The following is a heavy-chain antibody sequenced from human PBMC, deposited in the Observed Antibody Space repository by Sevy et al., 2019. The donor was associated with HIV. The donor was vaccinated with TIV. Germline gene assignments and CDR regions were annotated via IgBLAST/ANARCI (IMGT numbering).Heavy chain of an antibody. D-gene: IGHD3-22*01. J-gene: IGHJ3*02. CDR2: ISYDGSNK. CDR1: GFTFSSYG. V-gene: IGHV3-30*18. CDR3: AKGESYYYDSSGQDAFDI. Sequence: GGSLRLSCAASGFTFSSYGMHWVRQAPGKGLEWVAVISYDGSNKYYADSVKGRLTISRDNSKNTLYLQMNSLRAEDTAVYYCAKGESYYYDSSGQDAFDIWGQGTMVTVSS.